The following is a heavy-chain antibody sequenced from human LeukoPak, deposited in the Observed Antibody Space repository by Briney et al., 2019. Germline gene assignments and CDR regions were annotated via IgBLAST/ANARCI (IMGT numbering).Heavy chain of an antibody. D-gene: IGHD6-13*01. V-gene: IGHV1-18*01. Sequence: ASVKVSCKASGYTFTSYGISWVRQAPGQGLEWMGWISAYNGNTNYAQKLQGRVTMTTDTSTSTAYMELRSLRSVDTAVYYCARCGYSSSWYHYYFDYWGQGTLVTVSS. CDR2: ISAYNGNT. J-gene: IGHJ4*02. CDR3: ARCGYSSSWYHYYFDY. CDR1: GYTFTSYG.